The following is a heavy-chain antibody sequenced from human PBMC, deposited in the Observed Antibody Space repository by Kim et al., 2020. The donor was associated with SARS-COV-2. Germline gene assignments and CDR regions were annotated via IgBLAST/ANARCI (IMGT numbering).Heavy chain of an antibody. CDR2: IIPILGIA. D-gene: IGHD6-19*01. Sequence: SVKVSCKSSGGTFSSYAISWVRQAPGQGLEWMGRIIPILGIANYAQKFQGRVTITADKSTSTAYMELSSLRSEDTAVYYCAREADSSGWYDYWGQGTLV. V-gene: IGHV1-69*04. CDR3: AREADSSGWYDY. CDR1: GGTFSSYA. J-gene: IGHJ4*02.